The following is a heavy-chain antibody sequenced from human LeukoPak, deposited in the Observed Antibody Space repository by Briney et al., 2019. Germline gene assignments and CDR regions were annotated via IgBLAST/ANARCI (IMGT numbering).Heavy chain of an antibody. CDR2: ISYDEIST. V-gene: IGHV3-30*18. CDR1: GFTFSSFG. J-gene: IGHJ4*02. CDR3: AKDSGYNYQLYYFDF. Sequence: GRSLRLSCAAPGFTFSSFGIPWVRQAPGKELDWVALISYDEISTFYADSVKGRFTISTENSKNTLYLQMSSLRAGDTAVYYCAKDSGYNYQLYYFDFWGQGTLGTVSS. D-gene: IGHD5-12*01.